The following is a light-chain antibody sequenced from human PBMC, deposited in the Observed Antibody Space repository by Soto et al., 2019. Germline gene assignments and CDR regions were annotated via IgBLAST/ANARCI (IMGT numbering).Light chain of an antibody. J-gene: IGKJ5*01. CDR1: PSVSSN. CDR3: QQYHIWYT. CDR2: GES. V-gene: IGKV3-15*01. Sequence: TKCHAPMSVSPAERATLSCRARPSVSSNLAWYQQKPGQAPSLLIYGESTRAAGAPARFTGSGSETEFTLTSSILQSEDFADYYRQQYHIWYTFGHGTRLEIK.